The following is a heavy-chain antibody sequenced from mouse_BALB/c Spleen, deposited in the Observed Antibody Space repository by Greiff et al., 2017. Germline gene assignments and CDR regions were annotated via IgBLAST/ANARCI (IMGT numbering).Heavy chain of an antibody. Sequence: EVHLVESGGGLVQPGGSLRLSCATSGFTFTDYYMSWVRQPPGKALEWLGFIRNKANGYTTEYSASVKGRFTISRDNSQSILYLQMNTLRAEDSATYYCARALLYYYAMDYWGQGTSVTVSS. CDR2: IRNKANGYTT. D-gene: IGHD2-10*01. CDR1: GFTFTDYY. J-gene: IGHJ4*01. V-gene: IGHV7-3*02. CDR3: ARALLYYYAMDY.